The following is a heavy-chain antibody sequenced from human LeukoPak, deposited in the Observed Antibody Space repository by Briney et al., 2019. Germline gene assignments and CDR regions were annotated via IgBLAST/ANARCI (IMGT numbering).Heavy chain of an antibody. J-gene: IGHJ3*02. V-gene: IGHV4-39*07. CDR1: GDSISSSNSY. Sequence: SETLSLTCTVSGDSISSSNSYWGWIRQPPGKGLEWIGSIYYSGNTYYNPSPKSRVTISVDTSKNQFSLKLSSVTAADTAVYYCARSDGYGLVGIWGQGTMVTVSS. CDR3: ARSDGYGLVGI. D-gene: IGHD3-10*01. CDR2: IYYSGNT.